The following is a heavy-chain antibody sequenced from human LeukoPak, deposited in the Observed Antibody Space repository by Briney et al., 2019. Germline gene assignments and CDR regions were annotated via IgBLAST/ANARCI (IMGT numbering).Heavy chain of an antibody. CDR3: ARKPWIQLWSFFDY. Sequence: SETLSLTCAVYGGSFSGYYWSWIRQPPGKGLEGIGEINHSGSTNYNPSLKSRVTISVDTSKNQFSLKLSSVTAADTAVYYCARKPWIQLWSFFDYWGQGTLVTVSS. V-gene: IGHV4-34*01. D-gene: IGHD5-18*01. J-gene: IGHJ4*02. CDR1: GGSFSGYY. CDR2: INHSGST.